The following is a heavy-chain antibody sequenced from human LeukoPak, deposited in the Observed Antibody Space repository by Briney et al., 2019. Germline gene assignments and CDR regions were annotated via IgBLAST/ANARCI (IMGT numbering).Heavy chain of an antibody. CDR3: ARTLARASSSGSYYGAFDI. D-gene: IGHD1-26*01. CDR1: GFTFSSYA. CDR2: ISGSGGST. Sequence: RGSLRLSCAASGFTFSSYAMSWVRQAPGKGLEWVSAISGSGGSTYYADSVKGRFTISRDNSKNTLYLQMNSLRAEDTAVYYCARTLARASSSGSYYGAFDIWGQGTMVTVSS. J-gene: IGHJ3*02. V-gene: IGHV3-23*01.